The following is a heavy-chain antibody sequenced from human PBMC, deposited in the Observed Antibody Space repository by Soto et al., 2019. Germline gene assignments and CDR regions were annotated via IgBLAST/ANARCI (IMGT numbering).Heavy chain of an antibody. CDR2: ISYDGSNK. Sequence: GGSLRLSCAASGFTFSSYGMHWVRQAPGKGLEWVAVISYDGSNKYYADSVKGRFTISRDNSKNTLYLQMNSLRAEDTAVYYCAKEGITGTPPPAQEYFQHWGQGTLVTVSS. D-gene: IGHD1-20*01. CDR1: GFTFSSYG. J-gene: IGHJ1*01. CDR3: AKEGITGTPPPAQEYFQH. V-gene: IGHV3-30*18.